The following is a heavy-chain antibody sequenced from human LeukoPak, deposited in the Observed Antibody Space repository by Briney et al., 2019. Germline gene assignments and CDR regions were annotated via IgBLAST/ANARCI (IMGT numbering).Heavy chain of an antibody. Sequence: GGSLRLSCTASGFTFGDYGMSWVRQAPGKGLEWVGFIRSKAYGGTTEYAASVKRSFTISRDDSKSIAYLQVNSLKTEDTAVYYCTGSFGELSFFAYWGQGALVTVSS. V-gene: IGHV3-49*04. CDR3: TGSFGELSFFAY. J-gene: IGHJ4*02. D-gene: IGHD3-10*01. CDR2: IRSKAYGGTT. CDR1: GFTFGDYG.